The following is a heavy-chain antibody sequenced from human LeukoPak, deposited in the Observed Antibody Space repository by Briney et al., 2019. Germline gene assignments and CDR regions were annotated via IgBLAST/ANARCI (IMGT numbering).Heavy chain of an antibody. J-gene: IGHJ4*02. CDR1: GYTFTSYA. D-gene: IGHD6-19*01. V-gene: IGHV1-3*01. Sequence: ASVKVSCKASGYTFTSYAMHWVRQAPGQRLEWMGWINAGNGNTKYSQKFQGRVTITRDTSASTAYMELSSLRSEDTAVYYCARDTPAVAGAPGGYWGQGTLVTVSS. CDR2: INAGNGNT. CDR3: ARDTPAVAGAPGGY.